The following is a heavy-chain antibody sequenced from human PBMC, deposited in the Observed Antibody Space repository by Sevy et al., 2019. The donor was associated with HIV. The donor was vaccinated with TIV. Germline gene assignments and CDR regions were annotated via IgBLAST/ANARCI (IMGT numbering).Heavy chain of an antibody. V-gene: IGHV1-8*01. CDR3: VRDPLLRLRSRGSLDS. CDR1: GYTFTSYD. J-gene: IGHJ4*02. CDR2: MNPNSGNT. Sequence: ASVKVSCKASGYTFTSYDINWVRQATGQGLEWMGWMNPNSGNTGYAQKFQGRVTMTRNTSISTAYMELSSLRSEDTAVYYCVRDPLLRLRSRGSLDSWGQGTLVTVS. D-gene: IGHD5-12*01.